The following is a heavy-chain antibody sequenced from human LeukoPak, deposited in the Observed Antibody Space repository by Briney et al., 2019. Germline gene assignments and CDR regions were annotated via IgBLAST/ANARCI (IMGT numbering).Heavy chain of an antibody. CDR1: GYSISSSNW. CDR3: AHRQRRVATGFRHFSFDY. CDR2: IYWDDDQ. V-gene: IGHV2-5*02. Sequence: TLSLTCAVSGYSISSSNWWGWIRQPPGKALEWLALIYWDDDQRYSPSLRNRLTITKDTSKNQVVLTVTNMDPVDTATYYCAHRQRRVATGFRHFSFDYWGQGTLVTVSS. J-gene: IGHJ4*02. D-gene: IGHD5-12*01.